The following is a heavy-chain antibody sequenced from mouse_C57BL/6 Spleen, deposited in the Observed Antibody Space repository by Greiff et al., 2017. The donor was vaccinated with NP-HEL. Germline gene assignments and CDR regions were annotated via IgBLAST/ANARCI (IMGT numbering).Heavy chain of an antibody. CDR1: GFTFSSYA. CDR2: ISDGGSYT. CDR3: AREATVVATGYFDV. D-gene: IGHD1-1*01. V-gene: IGHV5-4*01. J-gene: IGHJ1*03. Sequence: EVMLVESGGGLVKPGGSLKLSCAASGFTFSSYAMSWVRQTPEKRLEWVATISDGGSYTYYPDNVKGRFTISRDNAKNNLYLQMSHLKSEDTARYYCAREATVVATGYFDVWGTGTTVTVSS.